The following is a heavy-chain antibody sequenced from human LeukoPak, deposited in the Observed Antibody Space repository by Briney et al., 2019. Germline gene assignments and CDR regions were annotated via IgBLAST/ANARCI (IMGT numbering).Heavy chain of an antibody. CDR3: AKSDHGFWYFDL. D-gene: IGHD1-14*01. CDR2: ISGSGGST. Sequence: GGSLRLSCAASGFTFSSYAMSGFRQAPGKGLEWVSAISGSGGSTYYADSVKGRFTISRDNSKNTLYLQMNSLRAEDTAVYYCAKSDHGFWYFDLWGRGTLVTVSS. CDR1: GFTFSSYA. J-gene: IGHJ2*01. V-gene: IGHV3-23*01.